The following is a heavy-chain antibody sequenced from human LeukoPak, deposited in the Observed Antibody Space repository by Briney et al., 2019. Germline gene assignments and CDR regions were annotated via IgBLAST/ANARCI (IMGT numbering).Heavy chain of an antibody. Sequence: PSQTLSLTCTVSGGSISIGSYYWSWIRQPAGKGLEWIGRIYTSGSTNYNPSLKSRVTISVDTSKNQFSLKLSSVTAADTAVYYCARACSGGSCYSPWFDPWGQGTLVTLSS. CDR1: GGSISIGSYY. CDR3: ARACSGGSCYSPWFDP. CDR2: IYTSGST. J-gene: IGHJ5*02. D-gene: IGHD2-15*01. V-gene: IGHV4-61*02.